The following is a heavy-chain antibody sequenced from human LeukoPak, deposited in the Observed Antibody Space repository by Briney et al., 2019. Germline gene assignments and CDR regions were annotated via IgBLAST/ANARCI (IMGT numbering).Heavy chain of an antibody. V-gene: IGHV1-69*04. J-gene: IGHJ4*02. CDR1: GGTFSSYA. CDR2: IIPILGIA. Sequence: SVKVSCKASGGTFSSYAISWVRQAPGHGLEWMGRIIPILGIANYAQKFQGRVTITADKSTSTAYMELSSLRSEDTAVYYCARDQDHIAVAGIDYWGQGTLVTVSS. CDR3: ARDQDHIAVAGIDY. D-gene: IGHD6-19*01.